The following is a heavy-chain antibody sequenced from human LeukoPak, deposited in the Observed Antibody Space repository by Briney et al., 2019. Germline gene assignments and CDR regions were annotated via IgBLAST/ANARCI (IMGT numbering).Heavy chain of an antibody. Sequence: GGSLSLSCAASGFTFSSYVMNWVRQAPGKGLEWVSSISDNGVTRYYADSVKGRFTTSRDNSDNTVYLQMNSLRAEDTAIYYCAKAPAPYYYYYGMDVWGQGTAVTVSS. CDR3: AKAPAPYYYYYGMDV. J-gene: IGHJ6*02. CDR1: GFTFSSYV. V-gene: IGHV3-23*01. CDR2: ISDNGVTR.